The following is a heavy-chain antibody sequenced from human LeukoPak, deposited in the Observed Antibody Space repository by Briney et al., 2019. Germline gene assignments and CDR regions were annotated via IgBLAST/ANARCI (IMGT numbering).Heavy chain of an antibody. CDR2: ISSSSTYK. Sequence: GGSLRLSCEASEFTFRRYSMNWVRQAPGKGLEGVSSISSSSTYKYYADSVKGRFTISRDNARNSLYLQMNNLRAEDTAVYYCAREGGADLGYYYMDVWGKGTTVIVSS. CDR3: AREGGADLGYYYMDV. J-gene: IGHJ6*03. D-gene: IGHD2-21*02. CDR1: EFTFRRYS. V-gene: IGHV3-21*01.